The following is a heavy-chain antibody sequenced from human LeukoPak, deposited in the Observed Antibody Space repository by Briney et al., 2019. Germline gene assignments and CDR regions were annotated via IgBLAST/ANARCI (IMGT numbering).Heavy chain of an antibody. CDR3: ARVFGFGELFADFDY. CDR1: GGTFSSYA. D-gene: IGHD3-10*01. J-gene: IGHJ4*02. CDR2: IIPIFGTA. Sequence: GASVKVSCKASGGTFSSYAISWVRQAPGQGLEWMGGIIPIFGTANYAQKFRGRVTITADESTSTAYMELSSLRSEDTAVYYCARVFGFGELFADFDYWGQGTLVTVSS. V-gene: IGHV1-69*01.